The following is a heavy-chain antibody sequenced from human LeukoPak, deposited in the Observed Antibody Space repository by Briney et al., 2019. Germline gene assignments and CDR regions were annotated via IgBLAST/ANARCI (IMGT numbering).Heavy chain of an antibody. Sequence: PGGSLRLSCAASGFTFSSYGMHWVRQAPGKGLEWVAVISYDGSNKYYADSVKGRFTISRDNSKNTLYLQMNSLRAEDAAGYYCAKDFEQWLVKLYFDYWGQGTLVTVSS. D-gene: IGHD6-19*01. CDR1: GFTFSSYG. V-gene: IGHV3-30*18. CDR2: ISYDGSNK. CDR3: AKDFEQWLVKLYFDY. J-gene: IGHJ4*02.